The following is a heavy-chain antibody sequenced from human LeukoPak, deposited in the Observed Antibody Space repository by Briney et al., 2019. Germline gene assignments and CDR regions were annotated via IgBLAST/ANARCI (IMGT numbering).Heavy chain of an antibody. CDR3: ARDEVMATIL. V-gene: IGHV3-48*04. D-gene: IGHD5-24*01. CDR2: ISSSGSTI. J-gene: IGHJ4*02. CDR1: GFTFSSYG. Sequence: GGSLRLSCAASGFTFSSYGMHWVRQAPGKGLEWVSYISSSGSTIYYADSVKGRFTISRDNAKNSLYLQMNSLRAEDTAVYYCARDEVMATILWGQGTLVTVSS.